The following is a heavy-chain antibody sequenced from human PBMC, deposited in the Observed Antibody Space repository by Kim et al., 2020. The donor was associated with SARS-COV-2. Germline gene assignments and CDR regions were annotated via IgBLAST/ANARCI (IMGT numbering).Heavy chain of an antibody. Sequence: GGSLRLSCAASGFTFDDYAMHWVRQAPGKGLEWVSGISWNSGSIGYADSVKGRFTISRDNAKNSLYLQMNSLRAEDTALYYCAKDLFHYYGSGSYYYYYGMDVWGQGTTVTVSS. CDR1: GFTFDDYA. V-gene: IGHV3-9*01. J-gene: IGHJ6*02. D-gene: IGHD3-10*01. CDR2: ISWNSGSI. CDR3: AKDLFHYYGSGSYYYYYGMDV.